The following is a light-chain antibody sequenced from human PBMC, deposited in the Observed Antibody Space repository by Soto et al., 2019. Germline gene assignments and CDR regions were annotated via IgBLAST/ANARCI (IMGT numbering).Light chain of an antibody. Sequence: DIQMTQSPSTLSASVGDRVIITCRASQTINSWLAWYQQKPGKAPRLLIYDASSLESGVPSRFSGSGSGTEFTLTISSLQPDDFATYYCQQYSSYWTFGQGTKVDIK. CDR2: DAS. J-gene: IGKJ1*01. CDR3: QQYSSYWT. CDR1: QTINSW. V-gene: IGKV1-5*01.